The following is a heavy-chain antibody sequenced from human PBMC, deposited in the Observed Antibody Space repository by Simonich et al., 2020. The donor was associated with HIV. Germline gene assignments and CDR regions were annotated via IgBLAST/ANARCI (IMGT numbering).Heavy chain of an antibody. CDR1: GFTFSSYE. J-gene: IGHJ4*02. CDR2: IKSKATGGTT. Sequence: EVQLVESGGGLVQSGGSLRLSCAASGFTFSSYEMTWVRQAPGKGVEWVGRIKSKATGGTTDYAAPVKGRFTISRDDSGNTLYLQMNSLKTEDTAIYYCTTTFFSDSSGSYWGQGTLVIVSS. CDR3: TTTFFSDSSGSY. D-gene: IGHD3-22*01. V-gene: IGHV3-15*01.